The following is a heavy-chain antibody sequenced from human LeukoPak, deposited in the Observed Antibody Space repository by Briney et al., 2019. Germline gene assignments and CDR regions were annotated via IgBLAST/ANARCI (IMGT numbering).Heavy chain of an antibody. Sequence: GGSLRLSCVASGFTFNSHSMNWVRQTPGKGGLEWVASIGFTTSYIYYADSVKGRFTISRDNAKNSLYLQINSLGPEDTAVYFCARDPYSGNYGSYYYYYMDVWGKGTTVTVSS. D-gene: IGHD3-22*01. V-gene: IGHV3-21*01. J-gene: IGHJ6*03. CDR3: ARDPYSGNYGSYYYYYMDV. CDR2: IGFTTSYI. CDR1: GFTFNSHS.